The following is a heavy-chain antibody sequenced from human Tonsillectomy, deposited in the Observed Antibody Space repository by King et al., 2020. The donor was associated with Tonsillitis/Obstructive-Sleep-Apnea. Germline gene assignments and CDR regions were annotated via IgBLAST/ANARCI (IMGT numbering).Heavy chain of an antibody. CDR2: ISHVGSNK. J-gene: IGHJ6*04. D-gene: IGHD7-27*01. CDR3: ASGDYFGMDV. V-gene: IGHV3-30-3*01. CDR1: GFTFSSYV. Sequence: VQLVVSGGGVAQPGRSLRLSCAASGFTFSSYVMYWVRQAPGKGLEWVALISHVGSNKYYVDSVKGRFTISRDNSKSTLYLQMNSLRAEDTAVYYCASGDYFGMDVWGKGTTVTVSS.